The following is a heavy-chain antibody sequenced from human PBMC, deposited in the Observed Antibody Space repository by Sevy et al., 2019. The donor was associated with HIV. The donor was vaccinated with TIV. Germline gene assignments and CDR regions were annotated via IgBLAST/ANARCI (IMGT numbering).Heavy chain of an antibody. CDR1: GGSISSYY. CDR2: LYYSGRT. Sequence: SETLSLTCTVSGGSISSYYWSWIRQPPGKGLEWIGYLYYSGRTNYNPSLKSRVTISVDTSRNQFSLKLNSVTAADSAVYYCARYSIAPRSWYFDLWGRGTLVTVSS. J-gene: IGHJ2*01. D-gene: IGHD6-6*01. CDR3: ARYSIAPRSWYFDL. V-gene: IGHV4-59*01.